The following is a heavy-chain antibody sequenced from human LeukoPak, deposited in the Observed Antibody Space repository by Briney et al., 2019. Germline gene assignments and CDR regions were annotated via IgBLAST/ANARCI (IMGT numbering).Heavy chain of an antibody. CDR3: ARDIPASGSHDY. Sequence: ASVKVSCKASGYTFTSYGISWVRQAPGQGLEWMGWISPYTTNTNYAQNLQGRLTLTTDSSTSTAYMELRSLRSDDTAVYFCARDIPASGSHDYWGQGTLVTVSS. V-gene: IGHV1-18*01. D-gene: IGHD3-10*01. CDR1: GYTFTSYG. CDR2: ISPYTTNT. J-gene: IGHJ4*02.